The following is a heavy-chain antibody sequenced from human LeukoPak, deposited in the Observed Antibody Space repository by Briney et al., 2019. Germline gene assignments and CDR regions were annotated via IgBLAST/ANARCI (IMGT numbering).Heavy chain of an antibody. J-gene: IGHJ5*02. CDR1: GDSISSSGYY. Sequence: PSKTLSLTCTVSGDSISSSGYYWGWIRQPPGKGLEWIGSMYYSGSTFCNPSLKSRVTISVDTSKNQFSLKLRSVTAADTAVYFCARAGGFTILRGAVNNWFDPWGQGTLVTVSS. CDR2: MYYSGST. D-gene: IGHD3-10*01. V-gene: IGHV4-39*07. CDR3: ARAGGFTILRGAVNNWFDP.